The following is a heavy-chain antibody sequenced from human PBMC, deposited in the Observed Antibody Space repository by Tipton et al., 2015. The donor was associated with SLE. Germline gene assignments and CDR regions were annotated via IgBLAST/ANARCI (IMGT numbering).Heavy chain of an antibody. V-gene: IGHV3-23*01. Sequence: SLRLSCAASGFTFSSSAMSWVRQVPGKGLEWVAIISDGGGTSYYADSATGRFTISRDNSKNTLYLQMNSLGAEATAVYYCAKDRGSGSYYFDYWGQGTLVTGSS. CDR2: ISDGGGTS. D-gene: IGHD3-10*01. CDR3: AKDRGSGSYYFDY. CDR1: GFTFSSSA. J-gene: IGHJ4*02.